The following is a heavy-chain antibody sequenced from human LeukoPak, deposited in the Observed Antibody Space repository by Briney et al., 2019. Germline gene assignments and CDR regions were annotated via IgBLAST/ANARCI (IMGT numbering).Heavy chain of an antibody. D-gene: IGHD3-10*01. CDR3: AREGKDAFDI. CDR1: GDSVSSNSAA. Sequence: SQTLSLTCAIPGDSVSSNSAAWNWIRQSPSRGLEWLSRTYYRSSWYNDYAVSVKSRITIKPDTSKNQFSLQLDSVTPEDTAVYYCAREGKDAFDIWGQGTMVTVSS. J-gene: IGHJ3*02. CDR2: TYYRSSWYN. V-gene: IGHV6-1*01.